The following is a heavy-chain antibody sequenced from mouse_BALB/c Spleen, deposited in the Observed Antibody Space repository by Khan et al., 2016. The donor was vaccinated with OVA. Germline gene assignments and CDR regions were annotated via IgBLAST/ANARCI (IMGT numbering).Heavy chain of an antibody. Sequence: EVQLQESGPGLVKSSQSLSLICTVTGYSITSDYAWNWIRQFPGNKLEWMGFISYSGNTNYNPSLKSRISITRDTSKNQFFLHLNSVTTEDTATYYCARVYGGDFDYWGQGTTLTVSS. CDR3: ARVYGGDFDY. CDR1: GYSITSDYA. V-gene: IGHV3-2*02. CDR2: ISYSGNT. D-gene: IGHD1-1*01. J-gene: IGHJ2*01.